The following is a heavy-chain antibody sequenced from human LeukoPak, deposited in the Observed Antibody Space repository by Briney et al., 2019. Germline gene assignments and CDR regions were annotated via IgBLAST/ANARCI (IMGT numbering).Heavy chain of an antibody. V-gene: IGHV1-8*01. CDR2: MNPNSGNT. Sequence: GASVKVSFKASGYTFTSYDINWVRQAAGQGLESMVWMNPNSGNTGYAQKFQRRVTMTSNTSISTAYMELSSLRSEDTAVYYCARGPVLLRLSDAFDIWGQGKMVTVSS. CDR3: ARGPVLLRLSDAFDI. CDR1: GYTFTSYD. D-gene: IGHD3-10*01. J-gene: IGHJ3*02.